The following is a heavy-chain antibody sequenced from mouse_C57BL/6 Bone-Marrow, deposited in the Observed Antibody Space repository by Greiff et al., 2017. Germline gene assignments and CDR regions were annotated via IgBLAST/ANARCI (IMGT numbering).Heavy chain of an antibody. V-gene: IGHV1-64*01. CDR3: ARWPYDCDY. CDR1: GYTFTSYW. CDR2: IHPNSGST. Sequence: QVQLQQPGAELVQPGASVKLSCKASGYTFTSYWMHWVKQRPGQGLEWIGMIHPNSGSTNYNEKFKSKATLTVDKSSSTAYMHLSSLTSEDSAVYNFARWPYDCDYWGQGTTLTVSS. J-gene: IGHJ2*01.